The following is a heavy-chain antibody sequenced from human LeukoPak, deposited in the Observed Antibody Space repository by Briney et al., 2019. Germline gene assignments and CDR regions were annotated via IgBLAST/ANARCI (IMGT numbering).Heavy chain of an antibody. Sequence: PSESLSLTCTVSGGSMTSGSFYWGWIRQPPGKGLEWIGPINYSGRTYYNPSLKSRVTVSEDTSKNQFSLKLSYVTAADTAVYYCARQFGGPHRLNSPSQPFDYWGQGILVTVSS. D-gene: IGHD2-2*01. CDR3: ARQFGGPHRLNSPSQPFDY. J-gene: IGHJ4*02. CDR1: GGSMTSGSFY. CDR2: INYSGRT. V-gene: IGHV4-39*01.